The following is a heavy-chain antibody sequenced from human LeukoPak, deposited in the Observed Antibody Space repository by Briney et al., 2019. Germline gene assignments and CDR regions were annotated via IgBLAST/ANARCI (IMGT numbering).Heavy chain of an antibody. CDR1: GFTFSSYW. Sequence: GGSLRLSCAASGFTFSSYWMSWVRQAPGKGLEWVAVISYDGSNKYYADSVKGRFTISGDNSKNTLYLQMNSLRAEDTAVYYCAKGPIVLMVYAFGYWGQGTLVTVSS. D-gene: IGHD2-8*01. J-gene: IGHJ4*02. CDR2: ISYDGSNK. CDR3: AKGPIVLMVYAFGY. V-gene: IGHV3-30*18.